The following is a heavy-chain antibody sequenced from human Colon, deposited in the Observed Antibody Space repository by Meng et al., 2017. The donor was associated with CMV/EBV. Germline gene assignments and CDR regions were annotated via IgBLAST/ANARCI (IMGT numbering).Heavy chain of an antibody. CDR3: MRDVGWQQFDY. Sequence: GGSLRLSCVASGFIFSSYWITWVRQGPGTGLERVANINRDGSDNYYVDSVKGRFTISRDNAKNSVYLQMNSLRAEDTAVYYCMRDVGWQQFDYWGQGTLVTVSS. CDR1: GFIFSSYW. D-gene: IGHD5-24*01. V-gene: IGHV3-7*01. J-gene: IGHJ4*02. CDR2: INRDGSDN.